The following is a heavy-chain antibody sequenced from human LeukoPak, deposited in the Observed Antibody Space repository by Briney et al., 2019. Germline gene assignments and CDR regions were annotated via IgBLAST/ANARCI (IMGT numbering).Heavy chain of an antibody. Sequence: SQTLSLTCAVSGGSISSGGYSWSWIRQPPGKGLEWIGYIYHSGSTYYNPSLKSRVTISVDRSKNQFSLKLSSVTAADMAVYYCARFKVGGYYYYGMDVWGQGTTVTVSS. CDR1: GGSISSGGYS. V-gene: IGHV4-30-2*01. CDR3: ARFKVGGYYYYGMDV. J-gene: IGHJ6*02. CDR2: IYHSGST. D-gene: IGHD2-15*01.